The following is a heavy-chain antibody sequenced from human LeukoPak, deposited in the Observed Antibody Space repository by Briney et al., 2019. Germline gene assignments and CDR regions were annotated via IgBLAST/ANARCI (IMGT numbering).Heavy chain of an antibody. CDR3: ARDVVVKGWFDP. CDR1: GFTFSSYW. V-gene: IGHV3-74*01. CDR2: INTDGSST. Sequence: GGSLRLSCAASGFTFSSYWMHWVRQAPGKGLVWVSRINTDGSSTSYADSVEGRFTISRDNAKNTLYLQMNSLRAEDTAVYYCARDVVVKGWFDPWGQGTLVTVSS. D-gene: IGHD3-22*01. J-gene: IGHJ5*02.